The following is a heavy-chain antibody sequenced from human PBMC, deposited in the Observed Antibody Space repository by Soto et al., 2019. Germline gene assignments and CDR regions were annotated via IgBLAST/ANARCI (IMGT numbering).Heavy chain of an antibody. Sequence: SETLSLTCTVSGASISTYYWSWFRQPPGKGLEWIGYIHNSGSTNYNPSLNSRVTISVDTSKNQFSLTLTSVTAADTAVYYCARQGGCCGGDLDSWGQGTLVTVSS. CDR2: IHNSGST. J-gene: IGHJ4*02. V-gene: IGHV4-59*08. CDR1: GASISTYY. D-gene: IGHD2-21*01. CDR3: ARQGGCCGGDLDS.